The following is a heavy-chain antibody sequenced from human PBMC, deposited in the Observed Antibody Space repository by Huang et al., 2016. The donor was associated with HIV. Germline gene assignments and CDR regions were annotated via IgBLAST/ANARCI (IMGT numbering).Heavy chain of an antibody. CDR3: ARVEINTLTGYFSSFDN. Sequence: QVHLQQWGAGLLKPSEALSLTCAVYGGSFRNYFWSWIRQPPGKGREWIGEINPSGRISYSPARKSRVTISVDTSKNQFSLKLISVTAADTAVYYCARVEINTLTGYFSSFDNWGQGTLVTVSS. D-gene: IGHD3-9*01. V-gene: IGHV4-34*01. J-gene: IGHJ4*02. CDR2: INPSGRI. CDR1: GGSFRNYF.